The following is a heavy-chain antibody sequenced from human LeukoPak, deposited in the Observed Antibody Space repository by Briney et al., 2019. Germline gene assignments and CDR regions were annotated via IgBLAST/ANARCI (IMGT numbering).Heavy chain of an antibody. V-gene: IGHV2-70*04. D-gene: IGHD2-15*01. J-gene: IGHJ4*02. Sequence: KESGPALVKPTQTLTLTCTFSEFSLSTSGMRVSWIRQPPGKALEWLARIDWDDDKFYSTSLKTRLTISKDTSKNQVVLTMTNMDPVDTATYYCARSYCSGGSCYWPYYFDYWGQGTLVTVSS. CDR2: IDWDDDK. CDR1: EFSLSTSGMR. CDR3: ARSYCSGGSCYWPYYFDY.